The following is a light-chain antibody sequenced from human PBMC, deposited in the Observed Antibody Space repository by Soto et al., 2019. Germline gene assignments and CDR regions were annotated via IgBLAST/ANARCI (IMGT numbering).Light chain of an antibody. Sequence: QSVLTQPASVSGSPGQSITISCTGTSSDVGAYNFVSWYQQHPGKAPKLIIHEVSNRPSGVSNRFSGSKSGNTASLTISGLQAEDEADYYCSSHGGSNNFVFGTGTKVTVL. CDR2: EVS. CDR3: SSHGGSNNFV. CDR1: SSDVGAYNF. J-gene: IGLJ1*01. V-gene: IGLV2-14*01.